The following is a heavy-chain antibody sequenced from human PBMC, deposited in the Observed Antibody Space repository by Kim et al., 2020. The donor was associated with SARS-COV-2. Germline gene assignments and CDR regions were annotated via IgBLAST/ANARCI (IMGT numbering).Heavy chain of an antibody. D-gene: IGHD6-13*01. Sequence: GGSLRLSCAASGFTFSTYAMMWVRQAPGKGLEWVSDISESGESTYYADSVKGRFTISRDNSKNTLYLQIESLRAEDTAVYYCAKDTYASSLYRFDPWGQGTQVTVSS. CDR3: AKDTYASSLYRFDP. J-gene: IGHJ5*02. CDR1: GFTFSTYA. V-gene: IGHV3-23*01. CDR2: ISESGEST.